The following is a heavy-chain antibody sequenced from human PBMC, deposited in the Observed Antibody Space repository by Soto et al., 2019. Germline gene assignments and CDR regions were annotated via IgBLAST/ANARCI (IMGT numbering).Heavy chain of an antibody. CDR1: GYTFIAYV. Sequence: QVQLVQSGAELKKPGASVKVSCTAFGYTFIAYVVHWVRQGPGHRLEWMGYMDASNGYTYYSPKFRGRVTFSRDTSANTAYMDLTSLTSEDTAVYYCARDVIVDWLGLDVWGQGTTVTVSS. J-gene: IGHJ6*02. V-gene: IGHV1-3*01. CDR2: MDASNGYT. D-gene: IGHD2-21*01. CDR3: ARDVIVDWLGLDV.